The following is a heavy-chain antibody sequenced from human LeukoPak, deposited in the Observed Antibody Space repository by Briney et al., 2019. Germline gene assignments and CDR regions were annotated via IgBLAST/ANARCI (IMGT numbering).Heavy chain of an antibody. CDR1: GFFFRNYC. J-gene: IGHJ4*02. CDR3: AKFGGDLGVAFDN. CDR2: INLDGTEK. Sequence: AGGSLRLSCVVSGFFFRNYCMSWVRQTPGRGLRWVAHINLDGTEKYYVDSVKGRFTISRDNAKNSLSLQMSSLRAEDTALYYCAKFGGDLGVAFDNWGQGTLVTVSS. D-gene: IGHD2-21*02. V-gene: IGHV3-7*01.